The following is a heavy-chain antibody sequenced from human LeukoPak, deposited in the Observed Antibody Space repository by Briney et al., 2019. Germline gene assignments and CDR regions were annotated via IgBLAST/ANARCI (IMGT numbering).Heavy chain of an antibody. J-gene: IGHJ4*02. D-gene: IGHD3-22*01. CDR2: ISGSGSST. V-gene: IGHV3-23*01. CDR1: GFTFSTYA. CDR3: AKDNWDYFDTSGYSSGHFDY. Sequence: GGSLRLSCAASGFTFSTYAMSWVRQAPGKGLEWVSTISGSGSSTYYADSVKGRFTISRDNSKNTLYLQMNSLRAEDTAVYYCAKDNWDYFDTSGYSSGHFDYWGQGTLVTVSS.